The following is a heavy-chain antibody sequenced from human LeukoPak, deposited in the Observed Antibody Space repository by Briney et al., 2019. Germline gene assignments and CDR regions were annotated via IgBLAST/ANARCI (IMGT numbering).Heavy chain of an antibody. Sequence: GRSLRLSRAASGFTVSSYAVHRVRQAPGKALERLELISYDGSNKYYADSVKGRFTISRDNSKNTLYLQMNSLRAEDTAVYYCAREAGTTVTTRGYFDYWGQGTLVTVSS. D-gene: IGHD4-17*01. CDR3: AREAGTTVTTRGYFDY. V-gene: IGHV3-30-3*01. CDR2: ISYDGSNK. CDR1: GFTVSSYA. J-gene: IGHJ4*02.